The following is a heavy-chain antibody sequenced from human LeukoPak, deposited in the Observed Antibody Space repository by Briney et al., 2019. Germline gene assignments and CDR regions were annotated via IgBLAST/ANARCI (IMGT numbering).Heavy chain of an antibody. V-gene: IGHV3-30*18. Sequence: PGGPLRISCAASGFTFSSYDMHWLRQAPGKGLEWVAVISYDGSNKYYADSVKGRFTISRDNSKNTLYLQMNSLRAEDTAVYYCAKSISTTVIFDYWGQGTLVTVSS. J-gene: IGHJ4*02. CDR1: GFTFSSYD. CDR2: ISYDGSNK. D-gene: IGHD3-3*02. CDR3: AKSISTTVIFDY.